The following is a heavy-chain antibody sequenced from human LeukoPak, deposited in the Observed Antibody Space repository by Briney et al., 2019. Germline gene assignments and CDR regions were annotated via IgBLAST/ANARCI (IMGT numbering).Heavy chain of an antibody. CDR2: IYTSGST. V-gene: IGHV4-61*02. CDR3: AREVTFNYYYYGMDV. CDR1: GGSISSGSYY. J-gene: IGHJ6*02. Sequence: SQTLSLTCTVTGGSISSGSYYWSWIRQPAGKGLEWIGRIYTSGSTNYNPSLKSRVTISVDTSKNQFSLKLSSVTAADTAVYCCAREVTFNYYYYGMDVWGQGTTVTVSS.